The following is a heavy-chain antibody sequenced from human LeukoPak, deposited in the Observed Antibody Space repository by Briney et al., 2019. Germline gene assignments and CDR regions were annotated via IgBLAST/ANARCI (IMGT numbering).Heavy chain of an antibody. CDR2: INPNSGGT. V-gene: IGHV1-2*02. CDR1: GYTFTGYD. J-gene: IGHJ4*02. CDR3: AKKNRLKGGSILFYY. Sequence: ASVKVSCKASGYTFTGYDMQWGRQAPGQGLEWMGWINPNSGGTNYAQKFQGRVTMTRDTSISTAYMELSRLRSDDTAVYYCAKKNRLKGGSILFYYWGQGTLVTVSS. D-gene: IGHD3-16*01.